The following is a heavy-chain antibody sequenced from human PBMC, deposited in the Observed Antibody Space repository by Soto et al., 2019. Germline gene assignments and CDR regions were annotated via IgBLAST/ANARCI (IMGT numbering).Heavy chain of an antibody. Sequence: GGSLRLSCAASGFTFSSDAMSWVRQAPGKGLEWVSAISGSGGSTYYADSAKGRFTISRDNSKNTLYLQMNSLRAEDTAVYYCAKDRGSSWLYYYYYGMDVWGQGTTVTVSS. J-gene: IGHJ6*02. CDR2: ISGSGGST. CDR1: GFTFSSDA. V-gene: IGHV3-23*01. D-gene: IGHD6-13*01. CDR3: AKDRGSSWLYYYYYGMDV.